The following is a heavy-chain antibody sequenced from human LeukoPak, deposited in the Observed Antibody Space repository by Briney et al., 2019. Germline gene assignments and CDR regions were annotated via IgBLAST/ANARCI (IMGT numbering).Heavy chain of an antibody. CDR1: GGSISSGGYY. D-gene: IGHD6-19*01. CDR3: ARDGWDNWFDP. V-gene: IGHV4-31*03. Sequence: PSETLSLTCTVSGGSISSGGYYWSWIRQHPGKGLEWIGYIYYSGSTYYNPSLKSRVTISVDTSKSQFSLKLSSVTAADTAVYYCARDGWDNWFDPWGQGTLVTVSS. CDR2: IYYSGST. J-gene: IGHJ5*02.